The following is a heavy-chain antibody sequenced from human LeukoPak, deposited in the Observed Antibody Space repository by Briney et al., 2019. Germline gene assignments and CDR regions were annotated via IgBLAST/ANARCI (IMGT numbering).Heavy chain of an antibody. CDR3: ARPLWFGESPLGY. D-gene: IGHD3-10*01. Sequence: PSETLSLTCTVSGGSISSGGYYWSWIRQHPGKGLEWIGYIYYSGSTYYNPSLKSRVTISVDTSKNQFSLKLSSVTAADTAVYYYARPLWFGESPLGYWGQGTLVTVSS. J-gene: IGHJ4*02. V-gene: IGHV4-31*03. CDR1: GGSISSGGYY. CDR2: IYYSGST.